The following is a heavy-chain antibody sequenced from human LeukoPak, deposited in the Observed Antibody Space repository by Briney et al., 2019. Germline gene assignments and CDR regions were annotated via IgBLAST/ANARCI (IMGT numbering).Heavy chain of an antibody. Sequence: EASVKVSCKASGGTFSSYAISWVRQAPGQGLEWMGGIIPIFGTANYAQKFQGRVTITADKSTSTAYMELSSLRSEDTAVYYCARGYSSGPLYYYYYYMDVWGKGTTVTVSS. D-gene: IGHD6-19*01. J-gene: IGHJ6*03. CDR2: IIPIFGTA. V-gene: IGHV1-69*06. CDR1: GGTFSSYA. CDR3: ARGYSSGPLYYYYYYMDV.